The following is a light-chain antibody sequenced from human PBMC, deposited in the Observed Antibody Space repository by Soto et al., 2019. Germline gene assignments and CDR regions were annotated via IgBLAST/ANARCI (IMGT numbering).Light chain of an antibody. CDR2: GSD. Sequence: QSVLTQPPSVPGARGQTVTISCAESSSNIWAGYSVQWYQQLPGTAPRLLIYGSDDGTSGVTQRFYASVSGNSASLAITGLPTEDGAVDYCQSHDRNLSEAFGRGTNVTVL. CDR1: SSNIWAGYS. CDR3: QSHDRNLSEA. V-gene: IGLV1-40*01. J-gene: IGLJ1*01.